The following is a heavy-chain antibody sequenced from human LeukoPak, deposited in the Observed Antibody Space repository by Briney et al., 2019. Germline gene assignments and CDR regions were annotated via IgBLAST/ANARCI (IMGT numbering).Heavy chain of an antibody. CDR3: ARAVYCSSTSCYIGGMDV. J-gene: IGHJ6*02. Sequence: GSLRLSCAASGFTVSSNYMSWVRQAPGKGLEWVSVIYSGGSTYYADSVKGRFTTSRDNSKNTLYLQMNSLRAEDTAVYYCARAVYCSSTSCYIGGMDVWGQGTTVTVSS. CDR1: GFTVSSNY. CDR2: IYSGGST. D-gene: IGHD2-2*02. V-gene: IGHV3-66*01.